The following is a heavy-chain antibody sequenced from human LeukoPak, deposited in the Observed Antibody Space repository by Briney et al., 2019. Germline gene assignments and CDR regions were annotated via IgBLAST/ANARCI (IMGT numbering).Heavy chain of an antibody. CDR1: GSTFDDYA. CDR3: AKDIYGLLSGGSCWPAPCTQQDYGMDV. Sequence: PGGSLRLSCAASGSTFDDYAMHWVRQAPGKGLEWVSLISGDGGSTYYADSVKGRFTISRDNSKNSLYLQMNSLRTEDTALYYCAKDIYGLLSGGSCWPAPCTQQDYGMDVWGQGTTVTVSS. D-gene: IGHD2-15*01. V-gene: IGHV3-43*02. CDR2: ISGDGGST. J-gene: IGHJ6*02.